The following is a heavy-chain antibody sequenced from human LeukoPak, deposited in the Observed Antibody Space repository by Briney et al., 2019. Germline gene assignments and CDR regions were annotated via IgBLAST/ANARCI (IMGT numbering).Heavy chain of an antibody. J-gene: IGHJ4*02. D-gene: IGHD3-10*01. Sequence: SGTLSLTCAVPGGSISSSNWWSWVRQPPGKGLEWIGEIYHSGSTNYNPSLKSRVTISVDKSKNQFSLKLSSVTAADTAVYYCARDRSYYGSGSPLDYWGQGTLVTVSS. V-gene: IGHV4-4*02. CDR1: GGSISSSNW. CDR2: IYHSGST. CDR3: ARDRSYYGSGSPLDY.